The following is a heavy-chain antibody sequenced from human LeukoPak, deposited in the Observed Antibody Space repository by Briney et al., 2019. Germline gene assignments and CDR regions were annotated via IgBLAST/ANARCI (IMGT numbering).Heavy chain of an antibody. D-gene: IGHD4-17*01. V-gene: IGHV1-2*02. CDR3: ARGDGDYVRGNWFDP. Sequence: ASVNVSCKASGYTFTGYYMHWVRQAPGQGLEWMGWINPNSGGTNYAQTFQGRVTMTRDTSISTAYMELSRLRSDDTAVYYCARGDGDYVRGNWFDPWGQGTLVTVSS. J-gene: IGHJ5*02. CDR1: GYTFTGYY. CDR2: INPNSGGT.